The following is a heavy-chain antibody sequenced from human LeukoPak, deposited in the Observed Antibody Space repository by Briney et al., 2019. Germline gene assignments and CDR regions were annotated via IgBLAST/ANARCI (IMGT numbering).Heavy chain of an antibody. D-gene: IGHD6-19*01. CDR2: IYTSGST. V-gene: IGHV4-4*07. J-gene: IGHJ4*02. CDR1: GGSISSYY. Sequence: SETLSLTCTVSGGSISSYYWSWIRQPAGKGLEWIGRIYTSGSTNYNPSLKSRVTMSVDTSKNQFSLKLSSVTAADTAVYYCARVYSGGWYQYYFDYWGQGTLVTVSS. CDR3: ARVYSGGWYQYYFDY.